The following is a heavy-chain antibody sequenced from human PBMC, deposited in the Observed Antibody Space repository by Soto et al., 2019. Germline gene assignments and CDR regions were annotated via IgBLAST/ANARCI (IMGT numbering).Heavy chain of an antibody. CDR2: INAGNGNT. Sequence: QVQLVQSGAEEQKPGASVKVSCKASGYTFTSYAMHWVRQAPGQRLEWMGWINAGNGNTKYSQKFQGRVTITRDTSARTGYMELSSLRSEDTAVYYCARSIVVVTALDYWGQGTLVTVSS. V-gene: IGHV1-3*05. CDR1: GYTFTSYA. J-gene: IGHJ4*02. D-gene: IGHD2-21*02. CDR3: ARSIVVVTALDY.